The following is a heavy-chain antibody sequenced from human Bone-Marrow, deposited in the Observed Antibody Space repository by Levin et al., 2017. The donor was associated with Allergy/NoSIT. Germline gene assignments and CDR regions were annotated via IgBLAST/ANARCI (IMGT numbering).Heavy chain of an antibody. V-gene: IGHV3-9*01. CDR3: AKDLTRIVGATHFDY. D-gene: IGHD1-26*01. J-gene: IGHJ4*02. CDR2: ISWNSGSI. Sequence: GGSLRLSCAASGFTFDDYAMHWVRQAPGKGLEWVSGISWNSGSIGYADSVKGRFTISRDNAKNSLYLQMNSLRAEDTALYYCAKDLTRIVGATHFDYWGQGTLVTVSS. CDR1: GFTFDDYA.